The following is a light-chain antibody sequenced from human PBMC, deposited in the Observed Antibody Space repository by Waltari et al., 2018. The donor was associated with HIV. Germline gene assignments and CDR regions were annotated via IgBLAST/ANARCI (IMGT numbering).Light chain of an antibody. CDR2: SAS. Sequence: DIQLTQSPSFLSASVGDRVIITCRASQDISTYLAWYQQKPWKAPELLIYSASTLQSGVPSRFSGGGSGPEFTLTISSLQPEDSATYFCQQVNTYPLTFGPGTKVDIK. J-gene: IGKJ3*01. CDR3: QQVNTYPLT. CDR1: QDISTY. V-gene: IGKV1-9*01.